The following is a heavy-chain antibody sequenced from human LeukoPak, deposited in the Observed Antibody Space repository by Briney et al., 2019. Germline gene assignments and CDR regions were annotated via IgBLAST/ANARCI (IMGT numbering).Heavy chain of an antibody. CDR2: IYSDGTT. CDR1: GLTVSNNY. V-gene: IGHV3-66*01. J-gene: IGHJ5*02. CDR3: ARDKDA. Sequence: GGSLRLSCVVSGLTVSNNYMSWVRQAPGKGLEWVSVIYSDGTTRNADSVKGRFTISRDNSKNTVYLQMDSLRAEDTAVYYCARDKDARGQGTPVTVSS.